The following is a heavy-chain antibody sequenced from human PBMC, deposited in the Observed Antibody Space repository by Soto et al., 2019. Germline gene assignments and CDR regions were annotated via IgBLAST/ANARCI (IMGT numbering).Heavy chain of an antibody. D-gene: IGHD5-12*01. Sequence: ASVKVSCKASGYTFNRYGITWVRQAPGQGLEWMGWISAYNGDTNYAQNFRGRVTMTTDTSTSTAYMELRSLRSDDTAMYYCARDIVHTRDKNWFDPWGQGXQVTVSS. V-gene: IGHV1-18*01. CDR3: ARDIVHTRDKNWFDP. CDR1: GYTFNRYG. CDR2: ISAYNGDT. J-gene: IGHJ5*02.